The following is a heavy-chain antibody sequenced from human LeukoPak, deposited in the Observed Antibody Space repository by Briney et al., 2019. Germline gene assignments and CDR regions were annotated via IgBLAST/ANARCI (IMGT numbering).Heavy chain of an antibody. CDR1: GGSISSYY. CDR3: ARQNFDSIGYYFGL. Sequence: SETLSLTCTVSGGSISSYYWSWIRQPAGKGLEWIGRISSSGSTNYNPSLMSRVTMSVDTSKNQFPLKLNSVTAADTAVYYCARQNFDSIGYYFGLWGQGILVTVSS. D-gene: IGHD3-22*01. CDR2: ISSSGST. J-gene: IGHJ4*02. V-gene: IGHV4-4*07.